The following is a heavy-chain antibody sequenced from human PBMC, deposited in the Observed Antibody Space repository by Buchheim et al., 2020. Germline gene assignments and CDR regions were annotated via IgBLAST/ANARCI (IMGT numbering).Heavy chain of an antibody. CDR2: IYWDDDK. CDR3: AHSYSSSWYHWFDP. V-gene: IGHV2-5*02. CDR1: GVSLSTSGVG. D-gene: IGHD6-13*01. J-gene: IGHJ5*02. Sequence: QITLKESGPTLVKPTQTLTLTCTFSGVSLSTSGVGVGWIRQPPGKALEGLALIYWDDDKRYSPSLKSRLTITKDTTKKQVGLTMTNMDPVDTATYYCAHSYSSSWYHWFDPWGQGTL.